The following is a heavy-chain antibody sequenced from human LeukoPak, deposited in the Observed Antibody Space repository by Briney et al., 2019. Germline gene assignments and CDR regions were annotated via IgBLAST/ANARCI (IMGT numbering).Heavy chain of an antibody. CDR3: ARVLGTYYDFWGGYYGLNY. CDR2: IIPILGIA. V-gene: IGHV1-69*04. J-gene: IGHJ4*02. CDR1: GGTFSSYA. D-gene: IGHD3-3*01. Sequence: SVKVSCKASGGTFSSYAISWVRQAPGQGLEWMGRIIPILGIANYAQKFQGRVTITADKSTSTAYMELSSLRSEDTAVYYCARVLGTYYDFWGGYYGLNYWGQGTLVTVSS.